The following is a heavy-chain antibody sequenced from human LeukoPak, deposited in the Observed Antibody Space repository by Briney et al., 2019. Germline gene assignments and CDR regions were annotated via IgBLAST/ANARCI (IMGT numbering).Heavy chain of an antibody. CDR3: ARGGYDYVWGSYRS. V-gene: IGHV1-69*05. CDR1: GGTFSSYA. J-gene: IGHJ5*02. CDR2: IIPIFGTA. Sequence: SVKLSCKASGGTFSSYAISWVRQAPGPGLEWMGGIIPIFGTANYAHQFQGRVPITTDESTSTAYMELSSLRSEDTAVYYCARGGYDYVWGSYRSWGQGTLVTVSS. D-gene: IGHD3-16*02.